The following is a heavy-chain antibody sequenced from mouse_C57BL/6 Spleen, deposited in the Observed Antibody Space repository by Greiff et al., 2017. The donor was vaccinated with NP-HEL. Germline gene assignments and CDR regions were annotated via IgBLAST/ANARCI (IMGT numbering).Heavy chain of an antibody. Sequence: EVKLMESGGGLVQPGGSLKLSCAASGFTFSDYYMYWVRQTPEKRLEWVAYISNGGGSTYYPDTVKGRFTISRDNAKNTLYLQMSRLKSEDTAMYYCARRGYGSSYVAMDYWGQGTSVTVSS. CDR1: GFTFSDYY. J-gene: IGHJ4*01. CDR2: ISNGGGST. CDR3: ARRGYGSSYVAMDY. V-gene: IGHV5-12*01. D-gene: IGHD1-1*01.